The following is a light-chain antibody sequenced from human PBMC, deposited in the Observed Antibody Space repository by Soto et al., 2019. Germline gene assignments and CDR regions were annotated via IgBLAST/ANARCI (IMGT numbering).Light chain of an antibody. J-gene: IGKJ4*01. CDR3: QQYGSSVT. CDR2: DAS. V-gene: IGKV3-20*01. CDR1: QSVRSRY. Sequence: VWTESPGTLSLPPGERATLSCRASQSVRSRYLAWYQQKAGQAPRLLIYDASRRATGIPDRFSGSGSGTDFTLTISRLEPEDFAVYYCQQYGSSVTFGGGTKVEIK.